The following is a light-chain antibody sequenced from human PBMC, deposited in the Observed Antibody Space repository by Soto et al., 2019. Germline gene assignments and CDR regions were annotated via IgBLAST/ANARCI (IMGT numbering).Light chain of an antibody. Sequence: EIVLTQSPATLSLSPGERATLSCRASQSVNTYLAWYQHKPGQAPRLLIYDASNRATGIPARFSGSGSGTDFSLTITSLEPADFAVYYCQPRRTWPLTFGQGTRLELK. CDR3: QPRRTWPLT. CDR2: DAS. V-gene: IGKV3-11*01. CDR1: QSVNTY. J-gene: IGKJ5*01.